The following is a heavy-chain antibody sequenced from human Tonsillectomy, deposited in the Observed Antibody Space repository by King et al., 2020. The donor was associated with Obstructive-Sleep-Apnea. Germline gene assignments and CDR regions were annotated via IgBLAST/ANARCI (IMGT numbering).Heavy chain of an antibody. CDR3: ARDLKDGFDP. J-gene: IGHJ5*01. CDR1: GFNFGTYG. CDR2: ITSTSDTI. Sequence: VQLVESGGGLVQPGGSLRLSCAASGFNFGTYGMNWVRQAPGKGLEWISYITSTSDTIYNADSVRGRFTISRDNAKNSLYLQMNSLRVEDTALFYCARDLKDGFDPWGQGTLVIVSS. V-gene: IGHV3-48*01.